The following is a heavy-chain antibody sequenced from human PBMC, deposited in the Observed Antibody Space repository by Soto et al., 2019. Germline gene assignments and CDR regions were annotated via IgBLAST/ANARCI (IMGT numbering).Heavy chain of an antibody. CDR2: IIPIFGTA. Sequence: QVKLVQSGAEVKKPGSSVKVSCKASGGTFSSYAISWVRQAHVQGLEWMGGIIPIFGTANSAQKFQGRVTIHADESTSTAYMELSSLRSEDTAVYYCAGDRWSRDSQLLWWGQGTLVTVSS. J-gene: IGHJ4*02. CDR1: GGTFSSYA. D-gene: IGHD2-2*01. CDR3: AGDRWSRDSQLLW. V-gene: IGHV1-69*01.